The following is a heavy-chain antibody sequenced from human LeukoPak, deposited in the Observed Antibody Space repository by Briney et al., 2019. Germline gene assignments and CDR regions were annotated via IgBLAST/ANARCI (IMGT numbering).Heavy chain of an antibody. D-gene: IGHD2-15*01. J-gene: IGHJ4*02. CDR3: VRDRCSGGSCRLFDY. CDR2: MWSDGDNR. CDR1: GFTFGTYA. Sequence: TGGSLRLSCAASGFTFGTYAMHWVRQAPGKGLEWVAVMWSDGDNRYYADSVKGRFTISRDNSKNTLYLEMNSLRAEDTAVYYCVRDRCSGGSCRLFDYWGQGALVTLFS. V-gene: IGHV3-33*01.